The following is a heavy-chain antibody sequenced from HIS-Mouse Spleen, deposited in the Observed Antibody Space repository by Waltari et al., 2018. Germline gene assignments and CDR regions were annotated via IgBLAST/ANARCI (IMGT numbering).Heavy chain of an antibody. D-gene: IGHD6-19*01. CDR1: GFTFSSYA. CDR2: ISYDGSNK. J-gene: IGHJ3*02. CDR3: ARGAVAGDAFDI. Sequence: QVQLVESGGGVVQPGRSLRLSCAASGFTFSSYAMHWVRQAPGKGLEWVAGISYDGSNKYYADSVKGRFTISRDNSKNTLYLQMNSLRAEDTAVYYCARGAVAGDAFDIWGQGTMITVSS. V-gene: IGHV3-30*04.